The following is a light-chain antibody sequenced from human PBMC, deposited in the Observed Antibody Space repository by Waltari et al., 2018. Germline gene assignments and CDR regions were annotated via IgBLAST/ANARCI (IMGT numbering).Light chain of an antibody. CDR3: AAWDDSLNAWV. CDR1: TSNIGSST. V-gene: IGLV1-44*01. Sequence: QSVLTQPPSASGAPGQSVTISCSGSTSNIGSSTVNWYQQLPGTAPKLLISIHNGRPSGVPYRFSGSTSGTSASLAISGLQSEDEADYYCAAWDDSLNAWVFGGGTKLTVL. CDR2: IHN. J-gene: IGLJ3*02.